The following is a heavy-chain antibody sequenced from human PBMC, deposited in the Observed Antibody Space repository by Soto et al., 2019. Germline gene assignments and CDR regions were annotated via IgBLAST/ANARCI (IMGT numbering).Heavy chain of an antibody. Sequence: PGGSLRLSCAASRFTSGYHAMNWVRQAPGKGLEWVSTISSNGENTHYADSVKGRFIISRDNAKNSLFLQMNSLRVEDTAVYSCTRGGSLYDRTKGDYWGPGTQVTVSS. CDR2: ISSNGENT. V-gene: IGHV3-23*01. CDR1: RFTSGYHA. D-gene: IGHD3-16*01. J-gene: IGHJ4*02. CDR3: TRGGSLYDRTKGDY.